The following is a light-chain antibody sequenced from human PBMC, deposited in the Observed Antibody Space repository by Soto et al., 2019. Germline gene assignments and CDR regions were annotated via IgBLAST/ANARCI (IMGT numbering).Light chain of an antibody. CDR3: QQYNNWPPRVN. CDR1: QSVSSS. CDR2: GAS. V-gene: IGKV3-15*01. J-gene: IGKJ5*01. Sequence: EIVMTQSPATLSVSPGERATLSCRASQSVSSSLAWYQQKPGQAPRLLIYGASTRATGIPARFSGSGSGTEFTLTISSLQSEDFAVYYCQQYNNWPPRVNFGQGTRLEIK.